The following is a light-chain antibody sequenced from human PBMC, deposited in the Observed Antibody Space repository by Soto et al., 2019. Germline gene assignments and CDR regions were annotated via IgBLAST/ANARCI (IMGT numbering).Light chain of an antibody. CDR2: DAS. Sequence: EIVLTQSPGTLSLSPGERATLSCRASQSVSSSSLAWYQQKRGQAPRLLIHDASSRATGISARFSGSGSGTDFTLTISSLEPEDFAVYYCQQPSNWPPALTFGGGTKVDI. V-gene: IGKV3D-20*02. CDR3: QQPSNWPPALT. CDR1: QSVSSSS. J-gene: IGKJ4*01.